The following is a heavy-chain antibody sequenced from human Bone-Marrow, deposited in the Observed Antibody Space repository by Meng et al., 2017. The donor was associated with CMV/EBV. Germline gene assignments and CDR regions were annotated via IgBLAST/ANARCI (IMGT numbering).Heavy chain of an antibody. D-gene: IGHD2-15*01. V-gene: IGHV4-39*07. J-gene: IGHJ6*02. CDR2: IYYSGTT. Sequence: SEPLSLTCSVSGGSISSTNSYWAWIRQSPGKGLEWIGSIYYSGTTYYRPSLKSRVTISVDTSKNQFSLKLTSVTAADTAVYYCARERCSGGSCYSLAMDVWGQGTTVTVSS. CDR3: ARERCSGGSCYSLAMDV. CDR1: GGSISSTNSY.